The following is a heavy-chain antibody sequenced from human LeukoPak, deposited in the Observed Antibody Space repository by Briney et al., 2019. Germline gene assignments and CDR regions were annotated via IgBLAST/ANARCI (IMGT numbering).Heavy chain of an antibody. CDR3: AVFTTGY. Sequence: GGSLRLSCVASGFRFSSYAIHWVRQAPGKGLEWVSSISSSSSYIYYADSVKGRFTISRDNAKNSLYLQMNSLRAEDTAVYYCAVFTTGYWGQGTLVTVSS. CDR1: GFRFSSYA. V-gene: IGHV3-21*01. D-gene: IGHD4-17*01. J-gene: IGHJ4*02. CDR2: ISSSSSYI.